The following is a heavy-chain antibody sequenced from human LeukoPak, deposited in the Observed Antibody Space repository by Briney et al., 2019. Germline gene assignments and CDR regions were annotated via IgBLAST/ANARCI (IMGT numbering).Heavy chain of an antibody. CDR1: GFTFSSYS. V-gene: IGHV3-21*04. Sequence: KTGGSLRLSCAASGFTFSSYSMNWVRQAPGKGLEWVSSISSSSSYIYYADSVKGRFTISRDNPKNTLYLQMNSLRAEDTAVYFCAKRGVVIRVILVGFHKEAYYFDSWGQGALVIVSS. CDR3: AKRGVVIRVILVGFHKEAYYFDS. J-gene: IGHJ4*02. D-gene: IGHD3-22*01. CDR2: ISSSSSYI.